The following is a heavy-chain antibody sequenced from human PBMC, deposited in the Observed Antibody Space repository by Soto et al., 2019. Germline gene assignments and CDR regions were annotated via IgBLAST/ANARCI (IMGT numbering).Heavy chain of an antibody. J-gene: IGHJ6*03. CDR2: ISSSGSTM. Sequence: PGGSLRLSCAASGLTFSDYYMSWIRQAPGKGLEWVSYISSSGSTMSYADSVKGRFTISRDNAKNSLYLQMHSLRVDATAFFYCASPVLPAAKGGFSYYYMDVWGKGTTVTVSS. CDR3: ASPVLPAAKGGFSYYYMDV. V-gene: IGHV3-11*01. CDR1: GLTFSDYY. D-gene: IGHD3-10*01.